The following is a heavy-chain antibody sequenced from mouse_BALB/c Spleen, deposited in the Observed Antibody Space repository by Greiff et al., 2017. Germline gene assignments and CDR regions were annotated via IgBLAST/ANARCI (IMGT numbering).Heavy chain of an antibody. CDR3: ARSQYGNPGLAY. D-gene: IGHD2-10*02. CDR2: IYPGDGDT. V-gene: IGHV1-80*01. Sequence: QVQLQQSGAELVRPGSSVKISCKASGYAFSSYWMNWVKQRPGQGLEWIGQIYPGDGDTNYNGKFKGKATLTADKSSSTAYMQLSSLTSEDSAVYFCARSQYGNPGLAYWGQGTLVTVSA. CDR1: GYAFSSYW. J-gene: IGHJ3*01.